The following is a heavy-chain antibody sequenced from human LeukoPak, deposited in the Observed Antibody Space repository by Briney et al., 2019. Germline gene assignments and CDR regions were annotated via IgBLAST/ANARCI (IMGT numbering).Heavy chain of an antibody. D-gene: IGHD6-19*01. CDR2: INPNSGGT. CDR3: ARTGVAGTRPYDYYYYMDV. Sequence: ASVRVSCKASGYTFTGYYMHWVRQAPGQGLEWMGWINPNSGGTNYAQKFQGRVTMTRDTSISTAYMELSSLRSEDTAVYYCARTGVAGTRPYDYYYYMDVWGKGTTVTVSS. J-gene: IGHJ6*03. V-gene: IGHV1-2*02. CDR1: GYTFTGYY.